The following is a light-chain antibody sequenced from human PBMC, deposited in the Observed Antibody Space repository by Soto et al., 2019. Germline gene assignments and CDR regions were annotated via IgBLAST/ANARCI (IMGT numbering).Light chain of an antibody. Sequence: DIVMTQSPDSLAVSLGERATINCKSSQTVLYSSKNKNYLAWYQQKPGQPPKLLIYWASTRKSGVPDRFSGSGSGTDLTLTISSLQAEDVAVYYCQQYYSTPLTFGGGTKVDIK. CDR1: QTVLYSSKNKNY. J-gene: IGKJ4*01. CDR2: WAS. V-gene: IGKV4-1*01. CDR3: QQYYSTPLT.